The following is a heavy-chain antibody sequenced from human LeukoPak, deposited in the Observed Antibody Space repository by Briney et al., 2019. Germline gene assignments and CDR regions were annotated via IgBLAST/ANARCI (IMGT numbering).Heavy chain of an antibody. CDR3: ARLIAAAGTDYFAY. Sequence: ASVKVSCKASGYTFTSYGISWVRQAPGQGLEWMGWISAYNGNTNYAQKLQGRVTMTTDTSTSTAYMELRSLRSDDTAVYYCARLIAAAGTDYFAYWGKGTRATVSS. CDR2: ISAYNGNT. V-gene: IGHV1-18*01. D-gene: IGHD6-13*01. CDR1: GYTFTSYG. J-gene: IGHJ4*02.